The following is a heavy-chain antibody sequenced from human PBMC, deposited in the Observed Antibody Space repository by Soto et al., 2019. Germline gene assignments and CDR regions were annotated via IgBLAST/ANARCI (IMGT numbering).Heavy chain of an antibody. D-gene: IGHD1-26*01. J-gene: IGHJ5*02. Sequence: SETLSLTCTVSGGSISSCDYYWSWIRQPPGKGLEWIGYIYYSGSTYYNPSLKSRVTISVDTSKNQFSLKLSSVTAADTAVYYCARASRSGSYYYGPWGQGTLVTVSS. V-gene: IGHV4-30-4*01. CDR3: ARASRSGSYYYGP. CDR1: GGSISSCDYY. CDR2: IYYSGST.